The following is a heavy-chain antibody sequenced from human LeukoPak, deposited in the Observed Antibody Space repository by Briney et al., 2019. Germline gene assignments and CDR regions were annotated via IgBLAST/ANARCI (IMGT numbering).Heavy chain of an antibody. CDR2: ISWNSGSI. CDR1: GFTFDDYA. Sequence: GGSLRLSCAASGFTFDDYAMHWVRQAPGKGLEWVSSISWNSGSIGYADSVKGRFTIPRDNAKNSLYLQMNSLRAEDTALYYCAKDVGPYGSGSYEDHWGQGTLVTVSS. CDR3: AKDVGPYGSGSYEDH. V-gene: IGHV3-9*01. D-gene: IGHD3-10*01. J-gene: IGHJ4*02.